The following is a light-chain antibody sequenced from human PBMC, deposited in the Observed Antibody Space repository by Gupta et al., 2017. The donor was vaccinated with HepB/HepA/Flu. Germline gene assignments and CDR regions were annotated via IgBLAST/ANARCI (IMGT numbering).Light chain of an antibody. CDR2: QDT. CDR3: QAWDSSKGVV. CDR1: KLGDKY. V-gene: IGLV3-1*01. Sequence: SSELTQPPAVSVSPGQTASITCSGDKLGDKYACWYQQKPGQSPVLVIYQDTMRSSGMPERFSGSKSGNTVTLTXGXTQAMDXADYYCQAWDSSKGVVFGGGTKLTVL. J-gene: IGLJ2*01.